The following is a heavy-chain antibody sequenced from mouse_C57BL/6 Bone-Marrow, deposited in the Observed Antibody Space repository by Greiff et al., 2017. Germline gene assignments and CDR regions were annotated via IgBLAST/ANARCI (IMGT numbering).Heavy chain of an antibody. Sequence: QVQLQQSGPGLVQPSQSLSITCTVSGFSLTSYGVHWVRQSPGKGLEWLGVIWSGGSTDYNAAFISKLSISKDNSKSKVFFKMNSLQADDKAIYYCARTPHYYGSRGYAMDYWGQGTSVTVSS. CDR2: IWSGGST. CDR3: ARTPHYYGSRGYAMDY. J-gene: IGHJ4*01. CDR1: GFSLTSYG. D-gene: IGHD1-1*01. V-gene: IGHV2-2*01.